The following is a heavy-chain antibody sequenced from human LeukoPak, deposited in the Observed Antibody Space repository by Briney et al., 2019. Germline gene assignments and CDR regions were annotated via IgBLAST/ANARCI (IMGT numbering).Heavy chain of an antibody. J-gene: IGHJ4*02. CDR1: GFTFSNYG. V-gene: IGHV3-30*03. D-gene: IGHD3-16*01. Sequence: GGSLRLSCAASGFTFSNYGMHWVRQAPGKGLEWVAVVSKDGSVKYYADSVKGRFTISRDNAKNSLYLQMNTLRADDTAVYYCARDGFGTGSNWGQGTLVTVSS. CDR3: ARDGFGTGSN. CDR2: VSKDGSVK.